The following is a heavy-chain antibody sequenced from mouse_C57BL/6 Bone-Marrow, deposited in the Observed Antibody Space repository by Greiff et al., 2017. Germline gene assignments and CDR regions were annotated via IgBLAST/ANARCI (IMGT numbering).Heavy chain of an antibody. V-gene: IGHV5-4*01. CDR3: ARDAYYYGSSLYFDY. J-gene: IGHJ2*01. CDR2: ISDGGSYT. CDR1: GFTFSSYA. D-gene: IGHD1-1*01. Sequence: EVKVVESGGGLVKPGGSLKLSCAASGFTFSSYAMSWVRQTPEKRLEWVATISDGGSYTYYPDNVKGRFTISRDNAKNNLDLQMSHLKSEDTAMYYCARDAYYYGSSLYFDYWGKGTTLTVSS.